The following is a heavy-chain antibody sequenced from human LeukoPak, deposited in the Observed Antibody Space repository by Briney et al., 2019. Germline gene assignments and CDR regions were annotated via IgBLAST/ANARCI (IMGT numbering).Heavy chain of an antibody. Sequence: SETLSFTCTVSGGFISSGSYYWSWIRQPAGKELEWIGRIYTSGSTNYNPSLKSRVTISVDTSNNQFSLKLSSVTAADTAVYYCARDHEYFYDSSGYYLNWFDPWGQGTLVTVSS. CDR3: ARDHEYFYDSSGYYLNWFDP. D-gene: IGHD3-22*01. CDR1: GGFISSGSYY. J-gene: IGHJ5*02. V-gene: IGHV4-61*02. CDR2: IYTSGST.